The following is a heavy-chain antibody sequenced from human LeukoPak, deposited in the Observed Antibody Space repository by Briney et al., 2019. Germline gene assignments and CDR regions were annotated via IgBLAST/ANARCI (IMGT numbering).Heavy chain of an antibody. CDR2: ISGSGGST. D-gene: IGHD4-11*01. Sequence: PGGSPRLSCSASGVTFNNYAMSWVRQAPGKGLEWVSAISGSGGSTNYADSVKGRFTISRDNSKNTLYLQMSSLRAEDTAVYYCAKETSYSNYVGSYAFDIWGQGTMVTVSS. CDR3: AKETSYSNYVGSYAFDI. J-gene: IGHJ3*02. CDR1: GVTFNNYA. V-gene: IGHV3-23*01.